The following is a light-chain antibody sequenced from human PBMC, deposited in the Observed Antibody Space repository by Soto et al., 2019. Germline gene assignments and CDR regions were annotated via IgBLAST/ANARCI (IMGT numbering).Light chain of an antibody. J-gene: IGKJ1*01. CDR2: DTP. CDR3: EDRSSWPAT. CDR1: ETVYTY. Sequence: EIVLTQSPATLSLSPGERATLSCRASETVYTYLAWYQQKPGQAPRLLISDTPNRAIGIPDRCSGSGSGTDLALTIGGLEREEFAVDDGEDRSSWPATCGAGTGLESK. V-gene: IGKV3-11*01.